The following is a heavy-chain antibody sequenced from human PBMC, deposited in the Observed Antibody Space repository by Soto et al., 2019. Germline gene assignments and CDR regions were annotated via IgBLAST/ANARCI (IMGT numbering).Heavy chain of an antibody. CDR2: IIPIFGTA. V-gene: IGHV1-69*13. CDR1: GGTFSSYA. J-gene: IGHJ6*02. D-gene: IGHD6-19*01. CDR3: ARSAVAVPYYSYGMDV. Sequence: SVKVSCKASGGTFSSYAISWVRQAPGQGLEWMGGIIPIFGTANYAQKFQGRVTITADESTSTAYMELSSLRSEDTAVYYCARSAVAVPYYSYGMDVWGQGSTVTVFS.